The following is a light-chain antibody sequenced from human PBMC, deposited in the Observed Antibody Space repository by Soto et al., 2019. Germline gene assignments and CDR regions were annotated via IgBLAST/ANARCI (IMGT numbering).Light chain of an antibody. Sequence: QSVLTQPPSASGSPGQSVTISCTGTSSDVGDYNYVSWYQHHPGKAPKLMIYEVTKRPSGVPDRFSGSKSGNTASLTVSGLQAEDEADYYCSSYTSSSTLVFGTGTKVTVL. V-gene: IGLV2-8*01. J-gene: IGLJ1*01. CDR1: SSDVGDYNY. CDR2: EVT. CDR3: SSYTSSSTLV.